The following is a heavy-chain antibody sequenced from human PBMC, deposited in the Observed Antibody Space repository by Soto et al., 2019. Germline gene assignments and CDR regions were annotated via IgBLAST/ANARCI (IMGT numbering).Heavy chain of an antibody. CDR2: ISGSGGGT. Sequence: VGSHSLSCAASGFTFSSYAMSWVRQAPGKGLEWVSAISGSGGGTYYADSVKGRFTISRDNSKNTLYLQMNSLRAEDTAVYYCAKDPRGVVVPAAIQGLDYWGQGTLVTVSS. V-gene: IGHV3-23*01. CDR1: GFTFSSYA. CDR3: AKDPRGVVVPAAIQGLDY. J-gene: IGHJ4*02. D-gene: IGHD2-2*02.